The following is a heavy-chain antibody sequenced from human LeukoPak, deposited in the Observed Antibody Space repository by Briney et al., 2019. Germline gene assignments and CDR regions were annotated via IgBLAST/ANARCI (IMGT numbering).Heavy chain of an antibody. V-gene: IGHV1-18*01. CDR3: AKDRWRDGSSSFDN. CDR1: GYTFTSYS. CDR2: ISTYNGNS. Sequence: GASVKVSCKASGYTFTSYSINWVRQAPGQGLEWMGWISTYNGNSNYAQKLQGRVTMTTDTSTSTAYMELRSLRPDDTAMYYCAKDRWRDGSSSFDNWGQGTLVTVSS. D-gene: IGHD6-6*01. J-gene: IGHJ4*02.